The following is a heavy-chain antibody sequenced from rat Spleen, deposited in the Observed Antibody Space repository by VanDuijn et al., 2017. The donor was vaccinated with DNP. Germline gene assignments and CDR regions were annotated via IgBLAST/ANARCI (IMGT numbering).Heavy chain of an antibody. J-gene: IGHJ4*01. V-gene: IGHV5-58*01. D-gene: IGHD4-1*01. CDR3: AKDRTGGFAMDA. CDR2: INTDGDTT. CDR1: GFTFSGYW. Sequence: EVQLVETGGGLVQPGRSLKLSCVASGFTFSGYWMYWIRKAPGKGLEWVASINTDGDTTYYPDSVKGRFIVSRDNAENTVCLQMNSLRSEDTATYYCAKDRTGGFAMDAWGQGTSVTVSS.